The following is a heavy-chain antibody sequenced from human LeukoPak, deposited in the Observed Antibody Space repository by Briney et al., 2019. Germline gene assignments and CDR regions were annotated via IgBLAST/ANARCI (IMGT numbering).Heavy chain of an antibody. CDR2: IYHSGST. Sequence: SSETLSLTCAVSGGSISSGGYSWSWIRQPPGKGLEWIVYIYHSGSTYYNPSLKSRVTISVDRSKNQFSLKLSSVTAADTAVYYCARIGWYSSGWYPYGMDVWGQGTTVTVSS. V-gene: IGHV4-30-2*01. CDR1: GGSISSGGYS. D-gene: IGHD6-19*01. J-gene: IGHJ6*02. CDR3: ARIGWYSSGWYPYGMDV.